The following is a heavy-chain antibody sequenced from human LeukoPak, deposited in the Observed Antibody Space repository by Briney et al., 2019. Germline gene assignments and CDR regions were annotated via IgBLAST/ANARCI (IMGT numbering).Heavy chain of an antibody. V-gene: IGHV3-48*02. D-gene: IGHD3-10*01. Sequence: GGSLRLSCAASGFTFSSYSMNWVRQAPGKGLEWVSYISSSSSTIYYADSVKGRFTISRDNAKNSLYLQMNSLRDEDTAVYYCARDRDSTYYYGMDVWGQGTTVTVSS. J-gene: IGHJ6*02. CDR2: ISSSSSTI. CDR1: GFTFSSYS. CDR3: ARDRDSTYYYGMDV.